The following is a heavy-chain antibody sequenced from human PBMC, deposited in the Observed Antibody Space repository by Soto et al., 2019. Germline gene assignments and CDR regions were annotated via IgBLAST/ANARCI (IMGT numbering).Heavy chain of an antibody. J-gene: IGHJ6*02. Sequence: QVPLVQSGAEVKKPGASVKVSCKASGYTFTSYGISWVRQAPGQGLEWMGWISAYNGNTNYAQKLQGRVTMTTDTSPSTAYMELRSLRSDDTAVYYCARKYYDILTGYYYGMDVWGQGTTVTVSS. CDR3: ARKYYDILTGYYYGMDV. CDR1: GYTFTSYG. CDR2: ISAYNGNT. D-gene: IGHD3-9*01. V-gene: IGHV1-18*01.